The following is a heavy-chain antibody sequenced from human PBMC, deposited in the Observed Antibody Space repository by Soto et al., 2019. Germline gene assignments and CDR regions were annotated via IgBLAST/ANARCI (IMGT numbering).Heavy chain of an antibody. D-gene: IGHD2-15*01. CDR3: ARHRPFYYGGNRKVVVFDP. CDR2: IYPGDSDT. V-gene: IGHV5-51*01. CDR1: GYSFTSYW. J-gene: IGHJ5*02. Sequence: PGESLKISCKGSGYSFTSYWIGWVRQMPGKGLEWMGIIYPGDSDTRYSPSFQGQVTISADKSISTAYLQWSSLKASDTAMYYCARHRPFYYGGNRKVVVFDPRRQGTLVTVSS.